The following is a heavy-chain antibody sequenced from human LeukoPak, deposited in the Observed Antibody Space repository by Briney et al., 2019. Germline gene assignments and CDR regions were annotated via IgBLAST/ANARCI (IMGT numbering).Heavy chain of an antibody. CDR3: ARQLRWGDFDY. V-gene: IGHV4-61*01. D-gene: IGHD4-23*01. J-gene: IGHJ4*02. CDR1: GGSVSSGSYY. CDR2: VYYSGST. Sequence: PSETLSLTCSVSGGSVSSGSYYWTWIRQPPGKGLGWIGYVYYSGSTNYNPSLKSRVTISVDTYKNQFSLKLSSVTAADTAVYYCARQLRWGDFDYWGQGTLVTVSS.